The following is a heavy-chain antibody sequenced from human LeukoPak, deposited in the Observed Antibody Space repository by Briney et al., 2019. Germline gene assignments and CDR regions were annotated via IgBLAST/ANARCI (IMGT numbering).Heavy chain of an antibody. CDR3: ARPGDYGDFDY. J-gene: IGHJ4*02. V-gene: IGHV4-34*01. Sequence: SETLSLTCAVYGGSFSGYYWSWIRQPPGKGLEWIGEINHSGSTNYNPSLKSRVTISVDTSKNQFSLKLSSVTAADTAVYYCARPGDYGDFDYWGQGTLVTVSS. CDR1: GGSFSGYY. CDR2: INHSGST. D-gene: IGHD4-17*01.